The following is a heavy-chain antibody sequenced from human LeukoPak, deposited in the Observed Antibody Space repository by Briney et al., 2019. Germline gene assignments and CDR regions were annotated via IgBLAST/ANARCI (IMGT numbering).Heavy chain of an antibody. CDR1: GFTFTNYA. Sequence: GGSLRLSCVASGFTFTNYAMSWVRLAPGTGLEWVSTISGSGDTTYYADSVRGRFTVSRDNSKNTLYLQMNSLRAENTAVYYCARTPQKHSSSTTCYPDYWGQGTLVTVSS. V-gene: IGHV3-23*01. CDR3: ARTPQKHSSSTTCYPDY. CDR2: ISGSGDTT. J-gene: IGHJ4*02. D-gene: IGHD2-2*01.